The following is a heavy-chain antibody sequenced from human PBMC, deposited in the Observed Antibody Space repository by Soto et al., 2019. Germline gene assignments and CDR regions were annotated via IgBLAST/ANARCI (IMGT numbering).Heavy chain of an antibody. CDR3: ARDRYSSGPDYYGMDV. V-gene: IGHV3-33*01. CDR2: IWYDGSNK. Sequence: PGGSLRLSCAASGFTFSSYGMHWVRQAPGKGLEWVAFIWYDGSNKYYADSVEGRFTISRDKSKNTLYLQMNSLRAEDTAVYYCARDRYSSGPDYYGMDVWGQGTTVTVSS. CDR1: GFTFSSYG. J-gene: IGHJ6*02. D-gene: IGHD6-19*01.